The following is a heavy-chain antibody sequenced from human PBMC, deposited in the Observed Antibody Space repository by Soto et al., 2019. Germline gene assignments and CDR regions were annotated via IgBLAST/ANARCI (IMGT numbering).Heavy chain of an antibody. Sequence: EVQLLESGGGLVQPGGSLRLSCEASGFTFSSYPMSWVRQAPGKGLEWISGITGGATNTYYADSVKGRITISRDNSKNTLYLQLNSLRAEDTAVYYCAKEAVRPGPCDSWGQGTLVTVSS. D-gene: IGHD6-6*01. CDR2: ITGGATNT. CDR3: AKEAVRPGPCDS. V-gene: IGHV3-23*01. CDR1: GFTFSSYP. J-gene: IGHJ4*02.